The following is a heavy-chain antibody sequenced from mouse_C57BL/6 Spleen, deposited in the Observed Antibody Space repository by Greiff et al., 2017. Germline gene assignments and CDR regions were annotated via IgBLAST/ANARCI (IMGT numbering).Heavy chain of an antibody. D-gene: IGHD3-2*02. Sequence: QVQLQQSGAELVRPGASVKLSCKASGYTLTDYYINWVKQRPGQGLEWIARIYPGSGNTYYNEKFKGKATLTAEKSSSTAYMQLSSLTSEDSAVYVWARGDSSGYQFAYWGQGTLVTVSA. CDR1: GYTLTDYY. J-gene: IGHJ3*01. CDR3: ARGDSSGYQFAY. V-gene: IGHV1-76*01. CDR2: IYPGSGNT.